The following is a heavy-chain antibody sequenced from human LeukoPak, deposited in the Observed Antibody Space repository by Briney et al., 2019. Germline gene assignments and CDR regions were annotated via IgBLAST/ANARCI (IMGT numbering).Heavy chain of an antibody. J-gene: IGHJ4*02. CDR1: GFTFNNYT. CDR2: ISGSVGTT. V-gene: IGHV3-23*01. Sequence: GGSLRLSCVASGFTFNNYTMHWVRQAPGKGLEWVSAISGSVGTTYYANSVKGRFTISRDNSKSMLYLQMNSLRAEDTAVYYCARRLSTGYYEFWGQGTLVTVSS. D-gene: IGHD3-9*01. CDR3: ARRLSTGYYEF.